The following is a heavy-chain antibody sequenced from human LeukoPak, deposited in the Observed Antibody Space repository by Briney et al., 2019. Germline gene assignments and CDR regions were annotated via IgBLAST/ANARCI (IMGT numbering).Heavy chain of an antibody. Sequence: ASVKVSCKASGYTFSKYYMHWVRQAPGQGLEWMGIINIGGGTTIYAQKFQGRVTITRDTSASTAYMELSSLRSEDTAVYYCARDYDSSGYSGPFDFWGQGTLVTVSS. J-gene: IGHJ4*02. CDR3: ARDYDSSGYSGPFDF. CDR2: INIGGGTT. D-gene: IGHD3-22*01. CDR1: GYTFSKYY. V-gene: IGHV1-46*01.